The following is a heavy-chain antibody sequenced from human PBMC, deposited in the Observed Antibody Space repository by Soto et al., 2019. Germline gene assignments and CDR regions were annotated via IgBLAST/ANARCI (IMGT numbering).Heavy chain of an antibody. CDR3: VRDGSKTLRDCFDP. J-gene: IGHJ5*02. CDR2: VYATGTS. V-gene: IGHV4-4*07. CDR1: GGSMSKFY. Sequence: QVQVQESGTGLVKPSETLSLTCSVSGGSMSKFYWSWIRKTAGKGLEWMGRVYATGTSDYKPSLRSRIALSVDISKKTFSLRLRSVTAADTGVYYCVRDGSKTLRDCFDPWCQGILVTVSS. D-gene: IGHD4-17*01.